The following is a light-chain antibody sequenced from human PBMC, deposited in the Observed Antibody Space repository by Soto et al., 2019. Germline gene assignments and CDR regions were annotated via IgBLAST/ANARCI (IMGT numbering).Light chain of an antibody. CDR1: QSVSSN. Sequence: EIVMTQSPATLSVSPGERATLSCRASQSVSSNLAWYQQKPGQAPRILIYGASTRANGIPARFSGSGSGTKYTPTISSLQHEDFAVYYCQQYNNWPPRTFGQGTKVEIK. J-gene: IGKJ1*01. CDR2: GAS. CDR3: QQYNNWPPRT. V-gene: IGKV3-15*01.